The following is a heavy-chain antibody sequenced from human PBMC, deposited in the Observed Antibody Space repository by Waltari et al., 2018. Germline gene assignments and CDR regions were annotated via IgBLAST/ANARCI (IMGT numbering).Heavy chain of an antibody. CDR1: GGSISSDN. CDR3: ARGGAVCYYYYFDF. Sequence: QVQLREWGPGVVKPSETPSPTCTVSGGSISSDNCRWIRQRAGKGLEWIGHIYTSGSTNYNPSLKSRVTMSVDTSKNHFSLKLSSVTAADTAVYYCARGGAVCYYYYFDFWGQGTPVTVSS. CDR2: IYTSGST. D-gene: IGHD2-21*02. V-gene: IGHV4-4*07. J-gene: IGHJ4*01.